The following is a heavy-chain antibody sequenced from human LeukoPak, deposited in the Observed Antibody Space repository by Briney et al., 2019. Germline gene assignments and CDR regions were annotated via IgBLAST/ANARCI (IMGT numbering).Heavy chain of an antibody. CDR2: ITADGGST. CDR3: ARNSGSYWGDIDY. CDR1: GFTFRSYA. V-gene: IGHV3-23*01. Sequence: PGGSLRLSCAVSGFTFRSYAMNWVRQAPGKGLEWVAAITADGGSTHYTTSVKGRFIISRDTPKNTLSLQMNSLRAEDTALYYCARNSGSYWGDIDYWGQGTLVTVSS. J-gene: IGHJ4*02. D-gene: IGHD1-26*01.